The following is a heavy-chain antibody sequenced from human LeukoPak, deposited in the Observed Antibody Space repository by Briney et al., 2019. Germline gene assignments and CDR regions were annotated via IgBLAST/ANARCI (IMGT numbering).Heavy chain of an antibody. D-gene: IGHD5-18*01. CDR1: GFTFSSYA. J-gene: IGHJ4*02. V-gene: IGHV3-30*04. Sequence: PGGSLRLSCAASGFTFSSYAMHWVRQAPGKGLEWVAVISYDGSNKYYADSVKGRSTISRDNSKNTLYLQMNSLRAEDTAVYYCARDRQLWPPGFDYWGQGTLVTVSS. CDR3: ARDRQLWPPGFDY. CDR2: ISYDGSNK.